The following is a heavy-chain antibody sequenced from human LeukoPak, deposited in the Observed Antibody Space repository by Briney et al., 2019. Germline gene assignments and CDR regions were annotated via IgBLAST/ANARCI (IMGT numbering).Heavy chain of an antibody. D-gene: IGHD2-2*01. Sequence: SETLSLTCTVSGGSISSGGYYWSWIRQRPGKGLEWIGYIYYSGSTYYNPSLKSRVSISVDTSKNQFSLKLSSVTAADTAVYYCARVRCSSTSCYAFWFDLWGQGTLVTVSS. CDR2: IYYSGST. CDR3: ARVRCSSTSCYAFWFDL. J-gene: IGHJ5*02. V-gene: IGHV4-31*03. CDR1: GGSISSGGYY.